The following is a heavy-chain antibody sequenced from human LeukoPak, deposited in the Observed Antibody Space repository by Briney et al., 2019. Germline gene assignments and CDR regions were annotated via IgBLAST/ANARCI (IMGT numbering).Heavy chain of an antibody. CDR1: GFTFSSYA. D-gene: IGHD3-22*01. V-gene: IGHV3-23*01. J-gene: IGHJ4*02. CDR2: ISGSGGST. CDR3: AKEQVVTMTVVVTTPLDY. Sequence: GGSLRLSCAASGFTFSSYAMSWVRQAPGKGLEWVSAISGSGGSTYYADSVKGRFTISRDNSKNTLYLQMNSLRAEDTAVYYCAKEQVVTMTVVVTTPLDYWGQGTLVTVSS.